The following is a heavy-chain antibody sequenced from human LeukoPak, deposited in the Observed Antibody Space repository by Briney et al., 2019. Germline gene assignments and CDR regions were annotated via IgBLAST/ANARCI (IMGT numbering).Heavy chain of an antibody. J-gene: IGHJ6*02. Sequence: HPGGSPRLSCAASGFTFSSYWMSWVRQAPGKGLEWVANIKQDGSEKYHVDSVKGRFTISRDNAKNSLYLQMNSLRAEDTAVYYCASFGEYYGSGSYSPYYYGMDVWGQGTTVTVSS. V-gene: IGHV3-7*03. CDR1: GFTFSSYW. D-gene: IGHD3-10*01. CDR2: IKQDGSEK. CDR3: ASFGEYYGSGSYSPYYYGMDV.